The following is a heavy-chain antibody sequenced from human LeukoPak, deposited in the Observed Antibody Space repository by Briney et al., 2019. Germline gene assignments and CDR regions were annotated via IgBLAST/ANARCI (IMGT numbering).Heavy chain of an antibody. V-gene: IGHV1-8*01. CDR3: TRETSSRYFDY. Sequence: ASVKVSCKACGYTLTSYDINWVRQATGQGLEWMGWMNPNSGRTGYAQNFQGRITITRNTSISTAYMELSSLRSEDTAVYYCTRETSSRYFDYWGQGTLVTVSS. CDR2: MNPNSGRT. J-gene: IGHJ4*02. CDR1: GYTLTSYD.